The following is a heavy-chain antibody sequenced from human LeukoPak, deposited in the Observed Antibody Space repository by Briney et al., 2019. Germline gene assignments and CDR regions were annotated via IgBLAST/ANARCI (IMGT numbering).Heavy chain of an antibody. J-gene: IGHJ4*02. CDR2: IYSGGST. Sequence: GGSLRLSCAASGFTVSSNYMSWIRQAPGKGLEWVSVIYSGGSTYYADSVKGRFTISRDNSKNTLYLQMNSLRAEDTAVYYCAKDRSTVVTPDYWGQGTLVTVSS. V-gene: IGHV3-66*01. CDR1: GFTVSSNY. D-gene: IGHD4-23*01. CDR3: AKDRSTVVTPDY.